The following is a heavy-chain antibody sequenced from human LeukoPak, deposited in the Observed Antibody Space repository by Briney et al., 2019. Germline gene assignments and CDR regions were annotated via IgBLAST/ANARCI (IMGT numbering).Heavy chain of an antibody. CDR2: ISGSGGST. Sequence: GGSLRLSCAASGFTFSSYAMSWVRQAPGKGLEWVSVISGSGGSTYYAGSVKGRFTISRDNSKNTLYLQMNSLRAEDTAVYYCARGPLRLGELSYGGAFDYWGQGTLVTVSS. CDR1: GFTFSSYA. J-gene: IGHJ4*02. V-gene: IGHV3-23*01. CDR3: ARGPLRLGELSYGGAFDY. D-gene: IGHD3-16*02.